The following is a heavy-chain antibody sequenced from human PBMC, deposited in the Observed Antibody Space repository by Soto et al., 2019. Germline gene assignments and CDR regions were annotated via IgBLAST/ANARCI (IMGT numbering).Heavy chain of an antibody. CDR2: TYYRSKWYN. V-gene: IGHV6-1*01. Sequence: SQTLSLTCAISGDSVSSNSAAWNWIRQSPSRGLEWLGRTYYRSKWYNDYAVSVKSRITINPDTSKNQFSLQLNSVTPEDTAVYYCVGRIAARRYYCMDVWGQGTTVTVSS. CDR3: VGRIAARRYYCMDV. CDR1: GDSVSSNSAA. J-gene: IGHJ6*02. D-gene: IGHD6-6*01.